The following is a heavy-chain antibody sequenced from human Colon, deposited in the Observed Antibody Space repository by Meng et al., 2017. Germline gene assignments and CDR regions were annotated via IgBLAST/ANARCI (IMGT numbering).Heavy chain of an antibody. CDR3: ARTNYGDYNWFDP. D-gene: IGHD4-17*01. Sequence: QVQLQESGPGLVKPSQTLSLTCTVSGGSISRGGFYWSWNRQHPGKGLEWIGYIYYSGSTYYNPSLRSRVAISIDTSKNQFSLKLTAVTAADTAVYFCARTNYGDYNWFDPWGQGTLVTVSS. CDR1: GGSISRGGFY. V-gene: IGHV4-31*03. J-gene: IGHJ5*02. CDR2: IYYSGST.